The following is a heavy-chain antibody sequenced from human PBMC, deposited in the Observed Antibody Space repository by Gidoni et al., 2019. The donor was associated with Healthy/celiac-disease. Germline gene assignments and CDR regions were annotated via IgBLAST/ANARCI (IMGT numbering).Heavy chain of an antibody. CDR2: ISAYNGNT. V-gene: IGHV1-18*04. CDR3: ARDRSSSRRLYYYGMDV. J-gene: IGHJ6*02. Sequence: QVQLVQSGAEVKKPGASVKVSCKASGYTFTSYGSSWVRQAPGQGLEWMGWISAYNGNTNYAQKLQGRVTMTTDTSTSTAYMELRSLRSDDTAVYYCARDRSSSRRLYYYGMDVWGQGTTVTVSS. D-gene: IGHD6-6*01. CDR1: GYTFTSYG.